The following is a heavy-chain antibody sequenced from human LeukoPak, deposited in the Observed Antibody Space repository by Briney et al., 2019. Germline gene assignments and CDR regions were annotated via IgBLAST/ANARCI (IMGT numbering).Heavy chain of an antibody. J-gene: IGHJ4*02. Sequence: GGSLRLSCAASGFTFSSYEMNWVRQAPGKGLEWVSYISSSGSTIYYADSVKGRFTISRDNAKNSLYLQMNSLRAEDTAVYYCGRDGGNRWFDFWGQGTLVTVSS. CDR2: ISSSGSTI. V-gene: IGHV3-48*03. CDR1: GFTFSSYE. D-gene: IGHD2-15*01. CDR3: GRDGGNRWFDF.